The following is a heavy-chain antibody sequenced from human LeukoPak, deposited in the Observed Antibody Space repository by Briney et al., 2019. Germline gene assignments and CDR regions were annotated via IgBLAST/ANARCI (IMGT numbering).Heavy chain of an antibody. CDR2: IYYSGST. J-gene: IGHJ6*03. D-gene: IGHD1-26*01. CDR3: ARIVGATIPYHYYYMDV. V-gene: IGHV4-39*01. Sequence: SSETLSLTCTVSGGSISSSSYYWGWIRQPPGKGLEWIGSIYYSGSTYYNPSLKSRVTISVDTSKNQFSLKLSSVTAADTAVYYCARIVGATIPYHYYYMDVWGKGTTVTISS. CDR1: GGSISSSSYY.